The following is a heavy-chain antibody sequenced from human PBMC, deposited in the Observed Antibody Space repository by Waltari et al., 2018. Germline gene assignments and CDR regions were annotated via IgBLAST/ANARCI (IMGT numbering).Heavy chain of an antibody. J-gene: IGHJ5*02. D-gene: IGHD1-26*01. CDR3: ATDRAGVGATGWFDP. CDR1: GYTLTELS. CDR2: FDPEDGET. Sequence: QVQLVQSGAEVKKPGASVKVSCKVSGYTLTELSMHLVRQAPGKGLEWMGGFDPEDGETIYAQKFQGRVTMTEDKSTDTAYMELSSLRSEDTAGYYCATDRAGVGATGWFDPWGQGTLVTVSS. V-gene: IGHV1-24*01.